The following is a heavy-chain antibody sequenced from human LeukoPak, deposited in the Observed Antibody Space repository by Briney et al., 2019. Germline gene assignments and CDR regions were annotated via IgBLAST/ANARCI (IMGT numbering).Heavy chain of an antibody. CDR2: ISHGGDSA. V-gene: IGHV3-23*01. Sequence: GGSLRLSCTASGFTFITYDMTWVRQAPGKGLEWVSVISHGGDSAWYADSVKGRFTISRDNSKSTLFLQMNSLRADDTAIYYCAKGCSGCYEGLDYWGQGIPVTVSS. J-gene: IGHJ4*02. D-gene: IGHD6-19*01. CDR3: AKGCSGCYEGLDY. CDR1: GFTFITYD.